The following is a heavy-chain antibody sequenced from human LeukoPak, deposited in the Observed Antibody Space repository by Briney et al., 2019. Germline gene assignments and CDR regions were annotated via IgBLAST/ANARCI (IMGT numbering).Heavy chain of an antibody. CDR3: ARVQLVDYYYYSYMDV. D-gene: IGHD6-6*01. CDR1: GFTFSNYN. V-gene: IGHV3-48*04. CDR2: ITSSGSNT. J-gene: IGHJ6*03. Sequence: GGSLRLSCAASGFTFSNYNMNWVRQAPGKGLEWVSYITSSGSNTYYADSVRGRFTISRDNAKNSLYLQMNSLRAEDTALYYCARVQLVDYYYYSYMDVWGKGTTVTVSS.